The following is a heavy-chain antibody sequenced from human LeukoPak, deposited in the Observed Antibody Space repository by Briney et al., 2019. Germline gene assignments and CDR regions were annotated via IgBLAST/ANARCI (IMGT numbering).Heavy chain of an antibody. V-gene: IGHV1-46*01. CDR3: TRVNYGDFHFDY. CDR1: GSTFTSYY. D-gene: IGHD4-17*01. CDR2: INPSGGST. Sequence: SVKVSCKASGSTFTSYYMMSWRQAARQRPGWMGIINPSGGSTSYAQKFQGRVTMTRDTSTSTVYMELSSLRSEDTAVYYCTRVNYGDFHFDYWGQGTLVTVSS. J-gene: IGHJ4*02.